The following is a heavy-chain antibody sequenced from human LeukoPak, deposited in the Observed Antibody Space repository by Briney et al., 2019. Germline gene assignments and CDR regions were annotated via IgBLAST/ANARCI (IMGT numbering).Heavy chain of an antibody. D-gene: IGHD3-9*01. CDR2: INPNSGGT. CDR1: GYTLTGYY. CDR3: ARDGYDILTGYYFDY. Sequence: ASVKVSCKASGYTLTGYYMHWVRQAPGQGLEWMGWINPNSGGTNYAQKFQGRVTMTRDTSISTAYMELSRLRSDDTAVYYCARDGYDILTGYYFDYWGQGTLVTVSS. J-gene: IGHJ4*02. V-gene: IGHV1-2*02.